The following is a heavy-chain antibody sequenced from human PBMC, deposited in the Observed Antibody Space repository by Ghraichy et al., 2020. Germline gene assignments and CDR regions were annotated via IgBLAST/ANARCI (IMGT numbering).Heavy chain of an antibody. D-gene: IGHD2-15*01. CDR3: ARDMKSSFWSYYYYAMDV. V-gene: IGHV3-30-3*01. CDR2: ISYDGINQ. CDR1: GFTFSTHA. Sequence: LSLTCAASGFTFSTHAMYWVRQAPGKGLEWVAVISYDGINQYYSDSVKRRFTIYRDNSKNTLYLQMNSLRAEDTAEYYCARDMKSSFWSYYYYAMDVWGQGTTVTVSS. J-gene: IGHJ6*02.